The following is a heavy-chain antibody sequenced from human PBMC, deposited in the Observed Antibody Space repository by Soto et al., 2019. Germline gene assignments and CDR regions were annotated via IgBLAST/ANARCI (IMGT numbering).Heavy chain of an antibody. J-gene: IGHJ4*02. D-gene: IGHD2-15*01. CDR1: GGSISSSSYY. V-gene: IGHV4-39*01. CDR2: IYYSGST. Sequence: QLQLQESGPGLVKPSETLSLTCTVSGGSISSSSYYWGWIRQPPGKGLEWIGSIYYSGSTYYNPSLKSRVTMSVDTSKNQFSLKLSSVTAADTAVYYCARSVPRYCSGGSCYGAYFDYWGQGTLVTVSS. CDR3: ARSVPRYCSGGSCYGAYFDY.